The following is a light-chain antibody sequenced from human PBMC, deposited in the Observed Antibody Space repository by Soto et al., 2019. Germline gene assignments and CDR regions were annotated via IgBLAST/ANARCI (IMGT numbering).Light chain of an antibody. CDR2: GD. J-gene: IGLJ3*02. V-gene: IGLV1-40*01. Sequence: QSVLTQPPSVSGAPGQRVTISCTGTSSNIGAGYAVHWYQQLPGTAPKLLVYGDSRPSGVPDRFSGAKSGSSASLAVTGLRVEDEASYYCQSYDASLNSWVFGGGTKLTVL. CDR3: QSYDASLNSWV. CDR1: SSNIGAGYA.